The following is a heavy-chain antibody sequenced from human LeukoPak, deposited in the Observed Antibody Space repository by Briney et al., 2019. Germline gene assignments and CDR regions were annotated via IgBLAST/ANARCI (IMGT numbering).Heavy chain of an antibody. CDR3: ARDDLGPATAIPIDY. CDR1: GYTFTSYG. CDR2: ISGYNGNT. J-gene: IGHJ4*02. Sequence: GSVKVSCKASGYTFTSYGISWVRQAPGQGLEWMGWISGYNGNTNYAQSLQGRLTMTTDASTSTAYMELRSLRSDDTAVYYCARDDLGPATAIPIDYWGQGTLVTVSS. V-gene: IGHV1-18*01. D-gene: IGHD2-2*02.